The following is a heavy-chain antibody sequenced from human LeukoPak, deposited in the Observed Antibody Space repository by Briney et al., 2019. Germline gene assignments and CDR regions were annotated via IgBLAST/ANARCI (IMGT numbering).Heavy chain of an antibody. CDR2: IYYSGST. J-gene: IGHJ5*02. CDR1: GGSISSGGYY. CDR3: ARGYSSGWYGRTAPDWFDP. V-gene: IGHV4-31*03. D-gene: IGHD6-19*01. Sequence: SETLSLTCTVSGGSISSGGYYWSWIRQHPGKGLEWIGYIYYSGSTYYNPSLKSRVTISVDTSKNQFSLKLSSVTAADTAVYYCARGYSSGWYGRTAPDWFDPWGQGTLVTVSS.